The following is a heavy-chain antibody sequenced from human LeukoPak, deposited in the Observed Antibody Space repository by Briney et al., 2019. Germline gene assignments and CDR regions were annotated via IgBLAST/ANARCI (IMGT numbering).Heavy chain of an antibody. CDR2: FDPEDGET. CDR1: GYTLTELS. D-gene: IGHD4-17*01. Sequence: ASAKVSCTVSGYTLTELSMHWVRQAPGKGLEWMGGFDPEDGETIYAQKFRGRVTMTEDTSTDTAYMELSSLRSEDTAVYYCATRFMTTVTTSLTDYWGQGTLVTVSS. J-gene: IGHJ4*02. CDR3: ATRFMTTVTTSLTDY. V-gene: IGHV1-24*01.